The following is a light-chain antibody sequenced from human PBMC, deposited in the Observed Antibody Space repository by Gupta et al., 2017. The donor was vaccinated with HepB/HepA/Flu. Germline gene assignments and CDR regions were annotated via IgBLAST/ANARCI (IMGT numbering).Light chain of an antibody. CDR1: NIGSES. Sequence: VLTQPPSVSVATGQTARITCGGNNIGSESVHWYQRKPGQAPVLVVYYDSDRPSGIPERFSGSNSGSTATLTFSRVAAGDEADYYCQMWDTDSDHVVFGGGTKLTVL. CDR3: QMWDTDSDHVV. CDR2: YDS. J-gene: IGLJ2*01. V-gene: IGLV3-21*02.